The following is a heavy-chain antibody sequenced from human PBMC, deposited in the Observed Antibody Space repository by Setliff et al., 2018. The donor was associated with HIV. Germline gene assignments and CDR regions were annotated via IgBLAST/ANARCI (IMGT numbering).Heavy chain of an antibody. Sequence: PSETLSLTCAVYGGSFGGDYCSWIRQPPGKGLEWIGEINPSGSTKYNPSPKSRVTISVDTSKNQFSLKLRSVTAADTAVYYCTKGRGHDSIGAGHWFDPWGQGTLVTVSS. CDR3: TKGRGHDSIGAGHWFDP. CDR1: GGSFGGDY. D-gene: IGHD6-13*01. J-gene: IGHJ5*02. CDR2: INPSGST. V-gene: IGHV4-34*01.